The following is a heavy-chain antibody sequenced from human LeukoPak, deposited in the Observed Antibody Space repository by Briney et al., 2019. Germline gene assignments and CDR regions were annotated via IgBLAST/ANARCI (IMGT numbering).Heavy chain of an antibody. Sequence: ASVKVSCKASGYTFTSYGISWVRQAPGQGLEWMGWISAYNGNTNYAQKLQGRVTVTTDTSTSTAYMELRSLRSDDTAVYYCARDQDRYSSSWYSFDCWGQGTLVTVSS. D-gene: IGHD6-13*01. V-gene: IGHV1-18*01. J-gene: IGHJ4*02. CDR2: ISAYNGNT. CDR3: ARDQDRYSSSWYSFDC. CDR1: GYTFTSYG.